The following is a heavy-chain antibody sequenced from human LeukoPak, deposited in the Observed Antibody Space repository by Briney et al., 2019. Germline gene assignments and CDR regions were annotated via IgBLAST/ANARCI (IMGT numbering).Heavy chain of an antibody. CDR1: GYSFTDYY. V-gene: IGHV1-2*02. J-gene: IGHJ4*02. Sequence: ASVKVSCKTSGYSFTDYYMHWVRQAPGQGLEWMGWINPNSGGTSSAQKFQGRVTMTRDTSITTVYMEVSWLTSDDTAIYYCARADRLDGGPYLIGPRGQGTLVTVSS. CDR3: ARADRLDGGPYLIGP. D-gene: IGHD2-21*01. CDR2: INPNSGGT.